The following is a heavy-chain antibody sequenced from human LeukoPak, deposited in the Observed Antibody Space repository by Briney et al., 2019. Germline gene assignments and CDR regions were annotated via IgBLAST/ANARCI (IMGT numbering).Heavy chain of an antibody. D-gene: IGHD5-24*01. V-gene: IGHV3-7*01. J-gene: IGHJ4*02. CDR3: ARVRRWLLFIDY. CDR1: GFTFSDYY. Sequence: GGSLRLSCAASGFTFSDYYMSWIRQAPGKGLEWVANIKQDGSEKYYVDSVKGRFTISRDNAKNSLYLQMNSLRAEDTAVYYCARVRRWLLFIDYWGQGTLVTVSS. CDR2: IKQDGSEK.